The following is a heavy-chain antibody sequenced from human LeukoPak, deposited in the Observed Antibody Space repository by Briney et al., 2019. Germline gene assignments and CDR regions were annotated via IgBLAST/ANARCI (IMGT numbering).Heavy chain of an antibody. Sequence: PGGSLRLSCAASGFTVSSNYMDWVRQAPGKGLEWVGRTRNKANSYTTEYAASVKGRFTISRDDSKNSLYLQMNSLKTEDTAVYYCASLYGSGKRWVDPWGQGTLVTVSS. D-gene: IGHD3-10*01. CDR3: ASLYGSGKRWVDP. V-gene: IGHV3-72*01. CDR2: TRNKANSYTT. CDR1: GFTVSSNY. J-gene: IGHJ5*02.